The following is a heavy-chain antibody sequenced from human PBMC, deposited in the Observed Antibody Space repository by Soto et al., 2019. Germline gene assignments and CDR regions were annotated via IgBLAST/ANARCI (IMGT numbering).Heavy chain of an antibody. Sequence: SLETLSLTCTVSGGSISSGDYYWSWIRQPPGKGLEWIGYIYYSGSTYYNPSLKSRVTISVDTSKNQFSLKLSSVTAADTAVYYCARVGGINWFDPWGQGTLVTVSS. D-gene: IGHD3-16*01. CDR3: ARVGGINWFDP. CDR1: GGSISSGDYY. J-gene: IGHJ5*02. CDR2: IYYSGST. V-gene: IGHV4-30-4*01.